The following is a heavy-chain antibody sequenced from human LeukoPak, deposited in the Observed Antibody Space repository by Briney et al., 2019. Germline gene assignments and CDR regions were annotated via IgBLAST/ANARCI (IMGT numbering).Heavy chain of an antibody. J-gene: IGHJ5*02. CDR2: ISSSGSTI. Sequence: GGSLRLSCAASGFTFINAWMSWIRQAPGKGLEWVSYISSSGSTIYYADSVKGRFTISRDNAKNSLYLQMNSLRAENTAVYYCARDGIGEYYYDSSGYPWGQGTLVTVSS. D-gene: IGHD3-22*01. V-gene: IGHV3-11*01. CDR3: ARDGIGEYYYDSSGYP. CDR1: GFTFINAW.